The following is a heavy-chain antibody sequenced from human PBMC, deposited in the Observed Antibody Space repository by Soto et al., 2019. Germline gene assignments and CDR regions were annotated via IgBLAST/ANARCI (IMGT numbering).Heavy chain of an antibody. CDR3: ARQYCGGDCYSGNWFDP. Sequence: QLQLQESGPGLVKPSETLSLTCTVSGGSISSSSYYWGWIRQPPGKGLEWIGSIYYSGSTYYNPSLKSRVTISVDTSKNQLSLKLSSVTAADTAVYYCARQYCGGDCYSGNWFDPCGQGTLVTVSS. CDR1: GGSISSSSYY. V-gene: IGHV4-39*01. J-gene: IGHJ5*02. CDR2: IYYSGST. D-gene: IGHD2-21*02.